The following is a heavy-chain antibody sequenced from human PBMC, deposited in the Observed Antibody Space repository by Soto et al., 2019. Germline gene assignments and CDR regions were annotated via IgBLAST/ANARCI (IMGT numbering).Heavy chain of an antibody. Sequence: SVKVSCKASGYTFTSYYMHWVRQAPGQGLEWMGSITPIYPTTNYAEKFQGRLTVTADGSTNTAYMELNSLTSEDTAAYYCARIPRYSFPTSDDLDSWGQGALVTVSS. CDR3: ARIPRYSFPTSDDLDS. CDR1: GYTFTSYY. CDR2: ITPIYPTT. J-gene: IGHJ4*02. V-gene: IGHV1-69*13. D-gene: IGHD5-18*01.